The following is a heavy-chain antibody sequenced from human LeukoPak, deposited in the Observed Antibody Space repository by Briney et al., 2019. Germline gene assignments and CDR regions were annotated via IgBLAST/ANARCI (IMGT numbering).Heavy chain of an antibody. D-gene: IGHD1-14*01. Sequence: SETLSLTCTVSGGSISSSTYYWGWIRQPPGKGLEWIGSIYYSGNTYYNPSLKSRVTMSVDTSKNQFSLKLTSVTAADTAVYYCAKNANRDWFDPWGQGTLVTVSS. CDR2: IYYSGNT. V-gene: IGHV4-39*01. J-gene: IGHJ5*02. CDR1: GGSISSSTYY. CDR3: AKNANRDWFDP.